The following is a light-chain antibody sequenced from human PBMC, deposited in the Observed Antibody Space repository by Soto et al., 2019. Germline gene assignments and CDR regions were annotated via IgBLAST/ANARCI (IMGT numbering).Light chain of an antibody. Sequence: QSALTQPASVSGSPGQSITISCTGTSSDVGGYNYVSWYQQHPGKAPKLMIYAVTDRPSGVSSRFSGSKSGNTASLTISGLPAEDEADYYCSSYTSSSTLFGSGTKLTVL. CDR2: AVT. CDR3: SSYTSSSTL. J-gene: IGLJ1*01. V-gene: IGLV2-14*01. CDR1: SSDVGGYNY.